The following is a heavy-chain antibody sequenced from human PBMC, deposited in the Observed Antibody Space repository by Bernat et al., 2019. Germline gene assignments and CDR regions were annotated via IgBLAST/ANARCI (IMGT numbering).Heavy chain of an antibody. CDR2: IYSGGST. CDR3: ARVRSGYLYYFDY. Sequence: EVQLVESGGGLVQPGGSLRLSCAASGFTVSSNYMSWVRQAPGKGLEWVSVIYSGGSTYYADSVKGRFTISRDNSKNTLYLQMNSLRAEDTAVHYCARVRSGYLYYFDYWGQGTLVTVSS. V-gene: IGHV3-66*01. J-gene: IGHJ4*02. D-gene: IGHD3-22*01. CDR1: GFTVSSNY.